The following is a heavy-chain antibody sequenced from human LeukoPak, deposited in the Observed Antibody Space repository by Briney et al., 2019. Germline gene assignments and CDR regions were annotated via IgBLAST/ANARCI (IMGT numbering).Heavy chain of an antibody. D-gene: IGHD3-22*01. CDR3: ARRPATYYYDSSGYYADNCFDY. Sequence: SETLSLTCAVYGGSFSGYYWSWIRQPPGKGLEWIGEINHSGSTNYNPSLKSRVTISVDTSKNQFSLKLSSVTAADTAVYYCARRPATYYYDSSGYYADNCFDYWGQGTLVTVSS. CDR1: GGSFSGYY. V-gene: IGHV4-34*01. J-gene: IGHJ4*02. CDR2: INHSGST.